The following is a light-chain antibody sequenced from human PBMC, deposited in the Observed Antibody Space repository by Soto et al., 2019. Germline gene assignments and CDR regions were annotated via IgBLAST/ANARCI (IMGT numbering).Light chain of an antibody. CDR3: SSYTFSTTLRV. V-gene: IGLV2-14*01. J-gene: IGLJ3*02. Sequence: QSVLTQPASVSGSPGQSITLSCTGTHNDIGSYDYVSWFQQYPGEAPTLIIYEVSHRPSGISPRFSGPKSGNTASLTISGLQTEDEADYYCSSYTFSTTLRVFGGGTKLTVL. CDR1: HNDIGSYDY. CDR2: EVS.